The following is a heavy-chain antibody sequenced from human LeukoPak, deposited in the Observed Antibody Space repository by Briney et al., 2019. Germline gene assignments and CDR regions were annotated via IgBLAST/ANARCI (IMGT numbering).Heavy chain of an antibody. D-gene: IGHD2-15*01. CDR1: GFTFSSYE. CDR3: ARDWSGGSMIYYGMDV. J-gene: IGHJ6*04. V-gene: IGHV3-48*03. CDR2: ISSSGSTI. Sequence: QPGGSLRLSCAASGFTFSSYEMNWVRQAPGKRLEWVSYISSSGSTIYYADSVKGRFTISRDNAKNSLYLQMNSLRAEDTAVYYCARDWSGGSMIYYGMDVWGKGTTVTVSS.